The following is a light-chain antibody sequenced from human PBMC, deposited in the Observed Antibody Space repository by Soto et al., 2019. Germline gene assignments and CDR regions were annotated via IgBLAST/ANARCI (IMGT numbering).Light chain of an antibody. CDR3: QQYGTSSWT. V-gene: IGKV3-20*01. J-gene: IGKJ1*01. CDR1: QSVSSSS. Sequence: EIVLTQSPGTLSLSPGERAILSCRASQSVSSSSLAWYQQKPGQAPRLLIYGASSRATGIPDRFSGSGSGTDFTLTISRLEPEDFAVYYCQQYGTSSWTFGQGTKVDIK. CDR2: GAS.